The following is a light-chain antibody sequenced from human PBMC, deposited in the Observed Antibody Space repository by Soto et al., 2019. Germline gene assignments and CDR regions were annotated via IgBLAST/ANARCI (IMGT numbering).Light chain of an antibody. CDR3: QQYNNWPPYT. CDR2: RAS. J-gene: IGKJ2*01. V-gene: IGKV3-15*01. Sequence: ETVMTQSPATLSVSPGERATLSCRASQSVSTNLAWYQQKPGQAPRLLINRASTRATGIPDRFSGSGFGTEFTLTISSLQSEDFAVYFCQQYNNWPPYTFGQGTKLQIK. CDR1: QSVSTN.